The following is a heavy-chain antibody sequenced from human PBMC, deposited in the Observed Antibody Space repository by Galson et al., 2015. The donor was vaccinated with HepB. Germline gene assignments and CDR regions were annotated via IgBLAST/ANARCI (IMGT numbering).Heavy chain of an antibody. D-gene: IGHD4-23*01. CDR3: ARILATVGYGMDV. CDR2: IDWDDDK. Sequence: PALVKPTQTLALTCTFSGFSLSTSGMCVSWIRQPPGKALEWLGRIDWDDDKYYSTSLKTRLTISKDTSKNQVVLTMTNMDPVDTATYYCARILATVGYGMDVWGQGTTVTVSS. CDR1: GFSLSTSGMC. J-gene: IGHJ6*02. V-gene: IGHV2-70*11.